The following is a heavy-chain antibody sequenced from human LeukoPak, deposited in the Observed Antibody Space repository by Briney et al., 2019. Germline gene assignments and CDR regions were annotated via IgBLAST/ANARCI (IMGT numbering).Heavy chain of an antibody. Sequence: GGSLRLSCAASGFTFDDYAMHWVRQAPGKGLEWVSLISWDGGSTYYADSVKGRFTISRDNSKNSLYLQMNSLRAEDTALYYCAKTPSYDFWSGLDYWGQGTLVTVSS. V-gene: IGHV3-43D*03. D-gene: IGHD3-3*01. CDR1: GFTFDDYA. J-gene: IGHJ4*02. CDR3: AKTPSYDFWSGLDY. CDR2: ISWDGGST.